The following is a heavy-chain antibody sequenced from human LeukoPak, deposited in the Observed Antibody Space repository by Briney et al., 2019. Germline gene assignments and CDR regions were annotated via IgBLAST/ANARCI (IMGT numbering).Heavy chain of an antibody. CDR2: ISSSSSYI. J-gene: IGHJ4*02. D-gene: IGHD4-17*01. CDR3: ARDEGTVLDY. V-gene: IGHV3-21*01. Sequence: GGSLRLSCVGSGFSFSTYGMTWVRQAPGKGLEWVSSISSSSSYIYYADSVKGRFTISRDNAKNSLYLQMNSLRAEDTAVYYCARDEGTVLDYWGQGTLVTVSS. CDR1: GFSFSTYG.